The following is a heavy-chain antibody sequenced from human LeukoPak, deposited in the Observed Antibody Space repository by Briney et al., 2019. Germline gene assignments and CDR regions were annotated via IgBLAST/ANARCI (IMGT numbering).Heavy chain of an antibody. V-gene: IGHV1-2*06. J-gene: IGHJ3*02. Sequence: ASGKVACKASGYTFTGYYMNWVRQAPGQGLEWMGRINPNTGGTNYAQNFQGSVTMTRDTSITTVYMELSRLRSDDTAVYYCARVGDGLNDGFDIWRQXTMVTVSS. D-gene: IGHD5-24*01. CDR2: INPNTGGT. CDR1: GYTFTGYY. CDR3: ARVGDGLNDGFDI.